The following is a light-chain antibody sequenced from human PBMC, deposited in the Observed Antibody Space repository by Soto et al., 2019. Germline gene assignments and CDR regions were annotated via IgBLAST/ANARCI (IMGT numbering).Light chain of an antibody. V-gene: IGKV1-27*01. Sequence: DIQMTQSPSSLSASVGDRVTMTSRASQGIYNYLAWYQQKPGKAPKLLIYAASTLEAGVPSRFSGSGSGTDFTLTISSLQPEDVATYYCHKYNSALLTFGQGTRLEIK. CDR1: QGIYNY. CDR3: HKYNSALLT. CDR2: AAS. J-gene: IGKJ5*01.